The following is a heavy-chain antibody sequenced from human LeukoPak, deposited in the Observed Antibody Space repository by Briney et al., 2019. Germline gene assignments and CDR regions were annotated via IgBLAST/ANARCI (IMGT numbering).Heavy chain of an antibody. V-gene: IGHV1-46*01. J-gene: IGHJ6*03. CDR1: GYTFTSYY. D-gene: IGHD5-24*01. CDR2: INPSGGST. CDR3: ARDVRPPRDGYYYYMDV. Sequence: ASVKVSCKASGYTFTSYYMHWVRQAPGQGLEWMGIINPSGGSTGYAQKFQGRVTMTRDMSTSTVYMELSSLRSEDTAVYYCARDVRPPRDGYYYYMDVWGKGTTVTISS.